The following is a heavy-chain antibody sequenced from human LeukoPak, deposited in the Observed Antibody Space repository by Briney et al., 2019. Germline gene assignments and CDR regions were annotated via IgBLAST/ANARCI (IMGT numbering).Heavy chain of an antibody. CDR1: GFTFSSYA. CDR2: ISGSGGST. V-gene: IGHV3-23*01. D-gene: IGHD2/OR15-2a*01. Sequence: GGSLRLSFAASGFTFSSYAMSWVRQAPGKGLEWVSGISGSGGSTYYADSVKGRFTISRDNSKNTLYLQMNSLRAEDTAVYYCAKNLIVTGFDPWGQGTLVTVSS. J-gene: IGHJ5*02. CDR3: AKNLIVTGFDP.